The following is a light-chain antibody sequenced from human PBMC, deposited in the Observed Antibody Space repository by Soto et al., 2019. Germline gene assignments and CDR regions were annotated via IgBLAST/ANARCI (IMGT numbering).Light chain of an antibody. CDR1: QSVSSNS. Sequence: EIGLTQSPGALSLSPGQRATLSCRAGQSVSSNSLAWYQQKPGQAPRLLIYGASNRAIGISDRFSGSRSGTDFTLTISRLEPEDSAVYYCRQDGDSPFTFGPGTKVQI. CDR2: GAS. V-gene: IGKV3-20*01. J-gene: IGKJ3*01. CDR3: RQDGDSPFT.